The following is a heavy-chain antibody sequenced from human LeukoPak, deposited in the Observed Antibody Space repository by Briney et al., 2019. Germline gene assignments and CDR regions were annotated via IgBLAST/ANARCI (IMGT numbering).Heavy chain of an antibody. J-gene: IGHJ4*02. CDR2: ISGSGGST. D-gene: IGHD3-22*01. CDR1: GFTFSSYG. Sequence: GGSLRLSCAASGFTFSSYGMHWVRQAPGKGLEWVSAISGSGGSTYYADSVKGRFTISRDNSKNMLYLQMNSLRAEDTAVYYCARGYYDSSGYYRNRIDYWGQGTLVTVSS. V-gene: IGHV3-23*01. CDR3: ARGYYDSSGYYRNRIDY.